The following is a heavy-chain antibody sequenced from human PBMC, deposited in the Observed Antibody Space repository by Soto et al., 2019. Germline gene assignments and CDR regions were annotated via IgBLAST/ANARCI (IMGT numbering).Heavy chain of an antibody. J-gene: IGHJ6*02. D-gene: IGHD2-2*01. CDR1: GGSISSSNW. Sequence: SETLSLTCAVSGGSISSSNWWSWVRQPPGKGREWIGEIYHSGSTNYNPSLKSRVTISVDKSKNQFALRLSSVTAAHTAVYYCARGAILVVPAAFRYYYGMDVWAQGTTVTVSS. V-gene: IGHV4-4*02. CDR3: ARGAILVVPAAFRYYYGMDV. CDR2: IYHSGST.